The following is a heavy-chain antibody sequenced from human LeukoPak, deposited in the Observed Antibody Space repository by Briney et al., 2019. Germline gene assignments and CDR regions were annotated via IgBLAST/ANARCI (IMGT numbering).Heavy chain of an antibody. CDR2: ISAYNGNT. V-gene: IGHV1-18*01. D-gene: IGHD6-13*01. CDR1: GYTFTSYG. Sequence: VASVKVSCEASGYTFTSYGISWVRQTPGQGLEWMGWISAYNGNTNYAQKLQGRVTMTTDTSTSTAYMELRSLRSDDTAVYYCAGSHSSSWTLDYWGQGTLVTVSS. J-gene: IGHJ4*02. CDR3: AGSHSSSWTLDY.